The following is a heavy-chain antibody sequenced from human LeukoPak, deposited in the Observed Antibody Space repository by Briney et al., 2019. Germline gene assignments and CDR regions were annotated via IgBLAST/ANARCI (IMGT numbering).Heavy chain of an antibody. Sequence: SGGSLRLSCAASGFTCSSYAMHWVRQAPGKGLEWVAVISYDGSNKYYADSVKGRFTISRDNSKNTLYLQMNSLRAEDTAVYYCARDEEGATDYWGQGTLVTVSS. CDR1: GFTCSSYA. J-gene: IGHJ4*02. CDR3: ARDEEGATDY. V-gene: IGHV3-30-3*01. D-gene: IGHD1-26*01. CDR2: ISYDGSNK.